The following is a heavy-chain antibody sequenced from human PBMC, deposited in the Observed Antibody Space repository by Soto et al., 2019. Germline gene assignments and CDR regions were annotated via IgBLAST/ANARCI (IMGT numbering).Heavy chain of an antibody. CDR1: GYTFTSYG. Sequence: GASVKVSCKASGYTFTSYGISWVRQAPGQGLEWMGWISAYNGNTNYAQKLQGRVTMTTDTSTSTAYMELRSLRSDDTAVYYFARHAFWSGYYVSGYYYGMDVWGQGTTVTVSS. CDR2: ISAYNGNT. CDR3: ARHAFWSGYYVSGYYYGMDV. J-gene: IGHJ6*02. D-gene: IGHD3-3*01. V-gene: IGHV1-18*01.